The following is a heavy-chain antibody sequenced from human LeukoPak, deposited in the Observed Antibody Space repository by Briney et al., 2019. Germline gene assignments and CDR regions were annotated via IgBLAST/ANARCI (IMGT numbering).Heavy chain of an antibody. J-gene: IGHJ3*02. CDR3: ARDLYGSGGDAFDM. D-gene: IGHD3-10*01. V-gene: IGHV3-48*01. Sequence: GGSLRLSCAASGFTFSSYSMNWVRQAPGKGLEWVSYISSSSSTIYYADSVKGRFTISRDNAKNSLYLQMSSLRAEDTAVYYCARDLYGSGGDAFDMWGQGTMVTVSS. CDR1: GFTFSSYS. CDR2: ISSSSSTI.